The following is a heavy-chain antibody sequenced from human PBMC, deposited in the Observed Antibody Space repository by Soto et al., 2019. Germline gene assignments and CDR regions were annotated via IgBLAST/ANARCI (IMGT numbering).Heavy chain of an antibody. Sequence: GGSVKVSCKTSGYTFSNYAISWVRQAPGRGLEWMGWISSYNSNNGDTKSAQMLQGRVTMTIDTSATTAYMELRSLRSDDTAVYYCARAELERGEVGYFGMDVWGQGTTVTVSS. V-gene: IGHV1-18*04. CDR3: ARAELERGEVGYFGMDV. CDR1: GYTFSNYA. CDR2: ISSYNSNNGDT. J-gene: IGHJ6*02. D-gene: IGHD1-1*01.